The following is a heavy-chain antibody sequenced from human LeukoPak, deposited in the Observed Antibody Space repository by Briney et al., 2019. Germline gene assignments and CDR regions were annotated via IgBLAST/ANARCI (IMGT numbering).Heavy chain of an antibody. V-gene: IGHV1-69*13. J-gene: IGHJ5*01. Sequence: GASVKVSCKASGDTVSSYVISWVRQAPGQGLEWMGGILPIFGTAIYAQKFQGRVTVTADEPTSTAYMELSSLRSEDTAVYYCARAEDQGRYFDWLPGLASWGQGTLVTVSS. CDR1: GDTVSSYV. CDR2: ILPIFGTA. D-gene: IGHD3-9*01. CDR3: ARAEDQGRYFDWLPGLAS.